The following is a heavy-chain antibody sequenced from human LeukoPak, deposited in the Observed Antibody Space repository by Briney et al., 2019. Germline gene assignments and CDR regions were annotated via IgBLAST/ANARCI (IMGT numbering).Heavy chain of an antibody. Sequence: EPLQISCQCSGSSFTSYWIGWARQLPGKGLEWMGIIYPGDSDTRYSPSFQGQVTISADKSISTAYLQWSSLKASDTAIYYCARRSDYGGNSDWGQGTLVTVSS. D-gene: IGHD4-23*01. CDR2: IYPGDSDT. V-gene: IGHV5-51*01. CDR3: ARRSDYGGNSD. CDR1: GSSFTSYW. J-gene: IGHJ4*02.